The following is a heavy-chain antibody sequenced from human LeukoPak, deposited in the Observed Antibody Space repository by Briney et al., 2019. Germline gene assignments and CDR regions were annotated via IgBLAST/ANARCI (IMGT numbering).Heavy chain of an antibody. CDR1: GGSISSYY. V-gene: IGHV4-4*07. D-gene: IGHD3-10*01. J-gene: IGHJ4*02. CDR3: ARGSGFGDPEYYFDY. Sequence: SETLSLTCTVSGGSISSYYWSWIRQPAGKGLEWIGRIYTSGSTNYNHSLKSRVTMSVDTSKNQFSLKLSSVTAADTAVYYCARGSGFGDPEYYFDYWGQGTLVTVSS. CDR2: IYTSGST.